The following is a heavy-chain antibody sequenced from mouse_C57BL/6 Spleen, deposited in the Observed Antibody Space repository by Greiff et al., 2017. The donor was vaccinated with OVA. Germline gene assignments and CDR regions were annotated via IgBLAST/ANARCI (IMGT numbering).Heavy chain of an antibody. CDR3: ARYYSNPYYYDY. D-gene: IGHD2-5*01. J-gene: IGHJ2*01. CDR2: INPNSGST. V-gene: IGHV1-64*01. Sequence: VQLQQPGAELVKPGASVKLSCKASGYTFTSYWMHWVKQRPGQGLEWIGMINPNSGSTNYNEKFKSKATLTVDKSSSTAYMQLSSLTSEDYSVYYCARYYSNPYYYDYWGQGTTLTFAS. CDR1: GYTFTSYW.